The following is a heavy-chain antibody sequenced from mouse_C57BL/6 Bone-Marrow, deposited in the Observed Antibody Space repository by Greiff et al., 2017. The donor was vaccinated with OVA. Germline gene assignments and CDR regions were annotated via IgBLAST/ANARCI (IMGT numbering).Heavy chain of an antibody. CDR2: IYPGSGST. V-gene: IGHV1-55*01. D-gene: IGHD1-1*01. CDR3: ARMSRDDSGPLAY. CDR1: GYTFTSYW. J-gene: IGHJ3*01. Sequence: QVQLQQPGAELVKPGASVKMSCKASGYTFTSYWITWVKQRPGQGLEWIGDIYPGSGSTNYNEKFKSKATLTVDTSSSTAYMQLSSLTSEDSAVYDCARMSRDDSGPLAYWGQGTLVTVSA.